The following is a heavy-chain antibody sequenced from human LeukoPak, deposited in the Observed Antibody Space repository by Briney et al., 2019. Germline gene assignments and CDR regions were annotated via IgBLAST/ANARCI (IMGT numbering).Heavy chain of an antibody. CDR1: GGSISSSSYY. Sequence: SETLSLTCTVSGGSISSSSYYWSWIRQPPGKGLEWIGEINHSGSTNYNPSLKSRVTISVDTSKNQFSLKLSSVTAADTAVYYCARQPYSSDYYFSFDYWGQGTLVTVSS. D-gene: IGHD3-22*01. J-gene: IGHJ4*02. V-gene: IGHV4-39*01. CDR2: INHSGST. CDR3: ARQPYSSDYYFSFDY.